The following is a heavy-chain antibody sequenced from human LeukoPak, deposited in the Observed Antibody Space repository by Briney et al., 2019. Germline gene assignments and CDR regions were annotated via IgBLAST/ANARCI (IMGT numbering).Heavy chain of an antibody. CDR1: GYTFTGYY. Sequence: AASVKVSCKASGYTFTGYYMHWGRQAPGQGLEWMGWINPNSGGTNYAQKFQGRVTMTRDTSISTAYMERSRLRSDDTAVYYCARRDGYNFNWFDACGQGTLVTVSS. CDR3: ARRDGYNFNWFDA. V-gene: IGHV1-2*02. J-gene: IGHJ5*02. CDR2: INPNSGGT. D-gene: IGHD5-24*01.